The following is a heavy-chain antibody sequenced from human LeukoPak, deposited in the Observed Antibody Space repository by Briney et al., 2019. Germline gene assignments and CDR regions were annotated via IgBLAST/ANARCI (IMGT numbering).Heavy chain of an antibody. CDR1: GGSIGIYY. CDR3: ARVAMYEFFFDY. CDR2: SYDSGRS. Sequence: PSETLSLTCTVSGGSIGIYYWSWIRQPAGEVLGWIGRSYDSGRSTYSPSRESRVTMSIDTCKIQFSLKLSSVSAADTAVYYCARVAMYEFFFDYWGQGTLVTVSS. D-gene: IGHD2-8*01. V-gene: IGHV4-4*07. J-gene: IGHJ4*02.